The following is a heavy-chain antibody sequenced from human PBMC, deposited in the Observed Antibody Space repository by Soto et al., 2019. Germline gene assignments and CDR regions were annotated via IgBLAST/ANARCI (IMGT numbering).Heavy chain of an antibody. J-gene: IGHJ3*02. D-gene: IGHD6-13*01. V-gene: IGHV5-51*01. CDR1: GYNFAIYY. Sequence: ESLKISCQGSGYNFAIYYIGWVRQMPGKGLEWMGIIHPGDSNSRYSPAFQGQVTISADKSISTAVLQWNSLKASDPAMYYCARRTPCSSSWRGFYICGQGTMVTVSS. CDR3: ARRTPCSSSWRGFYI. CDR2: IHPGDSNS.